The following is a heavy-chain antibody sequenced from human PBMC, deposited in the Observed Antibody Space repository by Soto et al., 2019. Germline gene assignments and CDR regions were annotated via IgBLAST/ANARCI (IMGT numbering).Heavy chain of an antibody. D-gene: IGHD3-22*01. Sequence: EVQLLESGGGLVQPGGSLRLSCAASGFTFSSYAMSWVRQAPGKGLEWVSTIDGSGVSPTYADSVRGRFTVSRDNSKNPLYLQINSLRGEDTAVYYCAKDAPGSGWLSDYWGQGNLVTVAS. CDR3: AKDAPGSGWLSDY. CDR2: IDGSGVSP. CDR1: GFTFSSYA. J-gene: IGHJ4*02. V-gene: IGHV3-23*01.